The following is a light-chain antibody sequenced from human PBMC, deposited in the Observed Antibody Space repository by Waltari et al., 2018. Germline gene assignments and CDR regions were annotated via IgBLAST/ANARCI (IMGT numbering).Light chain of an antibody. V-gene: IGLV8-61*01. J-gene: IGLJ3*02. CDR3: WMYMGSGIWV. Sequence: QTVVTQEPSLSVSPGGTVPLTCALSSGSVSDSSHPSWYQQTPGQAPRTVVYKTNSRSSGVPDRFSGSILGNKAALTITGAQADDESDYYCWMYMGSGIWVFGGGTKLTVL. CDR2: KTN. CDR1: SGSVSDSSH.